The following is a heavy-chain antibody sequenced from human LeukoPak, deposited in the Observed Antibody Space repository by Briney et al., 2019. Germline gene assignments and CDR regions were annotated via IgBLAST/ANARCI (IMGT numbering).Heavy chain of an antibody. D-gene: IGHD4-17*01. Sequence: ASVKVSCKASGYTFTSYGISWVRQAPGQGLEWMGWISAYNGNTNYAQKLQGRVTMTTDTSTSTAYMELRSLRSDDTAVYYCARGTKTTVTYYYYYMDVWGKGTTVTVSS. J-gene: IGHJ6*03. CDR1: GYTFTSYG. V-gene: IGHV1-18*01. CDR3: ARGTKTTVTYYYYYMDV. CDR2: ISAYNGNT.